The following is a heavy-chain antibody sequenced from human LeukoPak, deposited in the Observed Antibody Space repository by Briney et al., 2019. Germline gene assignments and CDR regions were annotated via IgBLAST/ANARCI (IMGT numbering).Heavy chain of an antibody. CDR3: TTDLLDSSGLSYY. CDR1: RFTFSNAW. V-gene: IGHV3-15*01. D-gene: IGHD3-22*01. J-gene: IGHJ4*02. CDR2: IKSETDGGKT. Sequence: GGSLTLSCATSRFTFSNAWMSWVRQAPGKGLEWVGRIKSETDGGKTDYAAPVKGRFTISRDDSKNTLYLQMNSLKTEDTAVYYCTTDLLDSSGLSYYWGQGTLVTVSS.